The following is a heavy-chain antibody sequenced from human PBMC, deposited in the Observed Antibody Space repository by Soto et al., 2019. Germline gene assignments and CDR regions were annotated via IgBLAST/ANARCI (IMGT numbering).Heavy chain of an antibody. D-gene: IGHD3-9*01. V-gene: IGHV3-23*01. CDR1: GFTFSSFA. CDR3: VKGGTGRSFHY. Sequence: GGSLRLSCAASGFTFSSFAMSWARQAPGKGLEWVSTIGESGSNTYNADSVKGRFTISRDNSKNTLFLQMNSLRAEDTAVYYCVKGGTGRSFHYWGPGTLVTVSS. J-gene: IGHJ4*02. CDR2: IGESGSNT.